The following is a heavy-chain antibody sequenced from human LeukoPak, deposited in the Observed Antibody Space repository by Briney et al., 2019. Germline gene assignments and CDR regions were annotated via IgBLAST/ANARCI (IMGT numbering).Heavy chain of an antibody. CDR1: GYTFTSYY. CDR3: ARGALYDFWTGSYFDY. Sequence: ASVKVSCKASGYTFTSYYIHWVRQAPGQGLEWMGIINPSGGGTTVYAQKFQGRVTMTRDTSTSTVYMDLSSLRSEDTAVYYCARGALYDFWTGSYFDYWGQGTLVTVPS. J-gene: IGHJ4*02. CDR2: INPSGGGTT. V-gene: IGHV1-46*01. D-gene: IGHD3-3*01.